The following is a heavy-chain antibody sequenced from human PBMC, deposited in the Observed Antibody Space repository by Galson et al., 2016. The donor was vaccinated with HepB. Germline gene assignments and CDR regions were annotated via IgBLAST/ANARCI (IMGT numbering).Heavy chain of an antibody. J-gene: IGHJ4*02. D-gene: IGHD6-19*01. CDR3: ARIGLGYSSSLPDY. CDR2: ITYDGRTR. CDR1: GFTFSTYG. V-gene: IGHV3-30*04. Sequence: SLRLSCAASGFTFSTYGIHWVRQAPGKGLEWVAAITYDGRTRLHADTVKGRFTISRDNTMNTLFLQMNSLRVEDTAVYYCARIGLGYSSSLPDYWGQGTLVTVSS.